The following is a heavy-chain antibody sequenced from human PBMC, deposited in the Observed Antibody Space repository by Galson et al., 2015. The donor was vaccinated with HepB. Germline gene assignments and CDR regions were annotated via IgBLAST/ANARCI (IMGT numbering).Heavy chain of an antibody. CDR1: GYTFTSYD. V-gene: IGHV1-46*01. CDR3: ARGPQTYSFDS. D-gene: IGHD2-15*01. Sequence: SVKVSCKASGYTFTSYDINWVRQAPGQGLEWMGILNPSSGSTSFAQKFQGRVTMTRDTSTSTVYLELNSLRSEDTAVYYCARGPQTYSFDSWGQGTLVTVSS. J-gene: IGHJ4*02. CDR2: LNPSSGST.